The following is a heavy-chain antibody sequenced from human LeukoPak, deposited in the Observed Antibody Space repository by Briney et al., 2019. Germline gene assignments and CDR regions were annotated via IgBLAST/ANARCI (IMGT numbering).Heavy chain of an antibody. CDR3: GRDSLGGDY. Sequence: GGSLRLSCTASGFSFSNHYMRWIRQAPGKGLEWVANINEDGSNKWHLGSVKGRFTVSRDNARNSLYLQMNRLRAEDTAVYYCGRDSLGGDYWGQGTLVTVSS. J-gene: IGHJ4*02. D-gene: IGHD3-16*01. CDR1: GFSFSNHY. V-gene: IGHV3-7*01. CDR2: INEDGSNK.